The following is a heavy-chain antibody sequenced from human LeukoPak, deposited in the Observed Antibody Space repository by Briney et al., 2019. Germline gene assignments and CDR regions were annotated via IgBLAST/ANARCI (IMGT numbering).Heavy chain of an antibody. Sequence: GGSLRLSCAASRFTFSDYSMNWVRQAPGKGLEWVSTISSSGSYIFYAAAVKGRFTISRDNARNSLYLQMNSLRAEDTAVYYCGSLDSREDSTSRWGPLDIWGQGTMVTVSS. CDR1: RFTFSDYS. V-gene: IGHV3-21*01. CDR3: GSLDSREDSTSRWGPLDI. D-gene: IGHD2-2*01. CDR2: ISSSGSYI. J-gene: IGHJ3*02.